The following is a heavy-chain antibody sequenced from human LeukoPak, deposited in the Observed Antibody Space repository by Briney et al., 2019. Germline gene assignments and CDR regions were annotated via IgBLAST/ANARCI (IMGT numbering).Heavy chain of an antibody. CDR3: ARGRYCSSTRCYFGY. Sequence: PGGSLRLSCAASGFTFSSYWMTWVRQAPGKGLEWVANIKQNGGEKYYVDSVKGRFTISRDNAKKSLYLQMNSLRAEDTAVYYCARGRYCSSTRCYFGYWGQGTLVTVSS. CDR1: GFTFSSYW. D-gene: IGHD2-2*01. V-gene: IGHV3-7*04. CDR2: IKQNGGEK. J-gene: IGHJ4*02.